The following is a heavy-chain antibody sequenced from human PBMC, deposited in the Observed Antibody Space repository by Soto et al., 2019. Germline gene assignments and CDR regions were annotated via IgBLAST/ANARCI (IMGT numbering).Heavy chain of an antibody. D-gene: IGHD3-10*01. CDR1: GGSISSGDYY. CDR3: AREYYYGSKFQPPVYYGMDV. Sequence: QVQLQESGPGLVKPSQTLSLTCTVSGGSISSGDYYWSWIRQPPGKGLEWIGYIYYSGSTYYNPSLKSRVTISVDTSKNQFSLKLSSVTAADTAVYYCAREYYYGSKFQPPVYYGMDVWGQGTTVTVSS. V-gene: IGHV4-30-4*01. J-gene: IGHJ6*02. CDR2: IYYSGST.